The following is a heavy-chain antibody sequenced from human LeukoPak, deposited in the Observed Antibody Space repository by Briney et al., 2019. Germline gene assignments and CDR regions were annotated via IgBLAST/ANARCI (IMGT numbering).Heavy chain of an antibody. CDR2: ISSSSSTI. CDR3: ARGYYGSGSYSIDY. CDR1: GFTFSSYS. V-gene: IGHV3-48*01. D-gene: IGHD3-10*01. Sequence: QSGGSLRLSCAASGFTFSSYSMNWVRQAPGKGLEWVSYISSSSSTIYYADSVKGRFTISRDNAKNSLYLQMNSLRAEDTAVYYCARGYYGSGSYSIDYWGQGTLVTVSS. J-gene: IGHJ4*02.